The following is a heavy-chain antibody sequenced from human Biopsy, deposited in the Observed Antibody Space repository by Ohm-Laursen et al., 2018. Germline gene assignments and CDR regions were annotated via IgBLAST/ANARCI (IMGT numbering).Heavy chain of an antibody. D-gene: IGHD5-24*01. V-gene: IGHV4-59*01. J-gene: IGHJ5*02. Sequence: TLSLTCAVYGGTYSGYYWSWIRQPPGKGLEWIGYIYYSGIAANYNPSLKGRVTISVDTSKHQFSLRLTSATAADTAVYYCARGGFGLDGYNSPWGRGTLVIVSS. CDR2: IYYSGIA. CDR3: ARGGFGLDGYNSP. CDR1: GGTYSGYY.